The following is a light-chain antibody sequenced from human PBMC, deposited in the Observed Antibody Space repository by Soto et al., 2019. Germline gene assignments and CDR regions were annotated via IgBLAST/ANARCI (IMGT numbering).Light chain of an antibody. CDR1: QTINNN. V-gene: IGKV3-15*01. J-gene: IGKJ5*01. CDR2: GAS. CDR3: QQYNNWPPVT. Sequence: VMTQAPATLSVSPGERATLSCRASQTINNNVAWYQLKDGQVPRLLIYGASTRATDVPARFSGSGSGTESTLTISSLQSEDFAIYYCQQYNNWPPVTFGQGTRLEIK.